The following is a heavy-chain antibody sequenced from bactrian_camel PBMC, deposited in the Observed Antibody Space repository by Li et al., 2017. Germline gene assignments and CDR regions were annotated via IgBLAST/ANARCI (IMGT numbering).Heavy chain of an antibody. CDR2: IYTSGRVT. CDR1: GYTYRRKY. Sequence: QLVESGGGSVQAGGSLRLSCVASGYTYRRKYMAWFRQAPGQEREGVAAIYTSGRVTYYVDSVKGRFTISKDNAGNSLFLQMSNLKPEDTAMYYCAASASFILTPRFYRLESSDYPYRGQGTQVTVS. D-gene: IGHD4*01. J-gene: IGHJ4*01. CDR3: AASASFILTPRFYRLESSDYPY. V-gene: IGHV3S28*01.